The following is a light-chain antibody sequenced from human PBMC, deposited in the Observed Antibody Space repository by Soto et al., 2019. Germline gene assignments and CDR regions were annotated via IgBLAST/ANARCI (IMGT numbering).Light chain of an antibody. Sequence: IHLTQSPSSLSASVGDRVTFACRASEDISSYLVWYQQKPGAAPKLLIYAASALHSGVPSRFSGSGSGTDFTLTISSLHPEDFAVYFCQQFKNYPITFGQGTRLEIK. V-gene: IGKV1-9*01. CDR2: AAS. J-gene: IGKJ5*01. CDR3: QQFKNYPIT. CDR1: EDISSY.